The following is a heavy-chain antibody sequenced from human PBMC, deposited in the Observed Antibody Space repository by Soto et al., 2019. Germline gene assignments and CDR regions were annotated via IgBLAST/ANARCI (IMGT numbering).Heavy chain of an antibody. CDR2: IYYSGST. D-gene: IGHD3-3*01. CDR1: GGSVSSGSYY. CDR3: ARGYDFWSGQTTRTRDTYYYYGMDV. Sequence: SETLSLTCTVSGGSVSSGSYYWSWIRQPPGKGLEWIGYIYYSGSTNYNPSLKSRVTISVDTSKNQFSLKLSSVTAADTAVYYCARGYDFWSGQTTRTRDTYYYYGMDVWGQGTTVTVSS. V-gene: IGHV4-61*01. J-gene: IGHJ6*02.